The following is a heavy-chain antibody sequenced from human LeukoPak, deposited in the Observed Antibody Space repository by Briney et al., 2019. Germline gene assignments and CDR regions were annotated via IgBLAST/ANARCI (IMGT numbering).Heavy chain of an antibody. J-gene: IGHJ4*02. D-gene: IGHD3-16*01. CDR1: GFTFSSYG. Sequence: GGSLRLSCAASGFTFSSYGMHWVRQAPGKGLEWVSLIWYDGSNKYYADSVKGRFAISRDNSKNTLYLQMNSLRAEDTAVYYCARDWGKGDYWGQGTLVTVSS. V-gene: IGHV3-33*01. CDR2: IWYDGSNK. CDR3: ARDWGKGDY.